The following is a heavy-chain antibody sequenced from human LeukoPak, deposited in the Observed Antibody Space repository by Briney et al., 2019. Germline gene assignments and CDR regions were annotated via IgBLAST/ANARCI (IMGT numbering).Heavy chain of an antibody. CDR1: GFTFSSYE. D-gene: IGHD3-10*02. J-gene: IGHJ4*02. CDR3: ARVFGELTYDY. V-gene: IGHV3-48*03. Sequence: GGSLRLSCAASGFTFSSYEMNWVRQAPGKGLEWVSYISSSGSTIYYADSVKGRFTISRDNAKNSLYLQMNSLRAEDTAVYYCARVFGELTYDYGGEGTLVTVSS. CDR2: ISSSGSTI.